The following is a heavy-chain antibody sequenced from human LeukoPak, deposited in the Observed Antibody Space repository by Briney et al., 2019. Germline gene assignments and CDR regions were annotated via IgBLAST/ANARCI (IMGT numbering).Heavy chain of an antibody. V-gene: IGHV1-8*01. J-gene: IGHJ6*02. CDR2: MNPNSGNT. Sequence: ASVKVSCKASGYTFTSYDINWVRQATGQGLEWMGWMNPNSGNTGYAQKFQGRVTMTRNTSISTAYMELSSLRSEDTAVYYCARDRYTTVEEGMDVWGQGTTVTVSS. CDR3: ARDRYTTVEEGMDV. D-gene: IGHD4-23*01. CDR1: GYTFTSYD.